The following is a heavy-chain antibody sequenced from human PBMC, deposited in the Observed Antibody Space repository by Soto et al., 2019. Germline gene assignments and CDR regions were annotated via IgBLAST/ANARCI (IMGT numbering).Heavy chain of an antibody. Sequence: QVQLQESGPGLVKPSETLSLTCTVSGGSISSYYWSWIRQPPGKGLEWIGYIYYSGSTNYNPSLKSRVTISVDTSKNQFSLKLSSVTAADTAVYYCARDGLAYCGGDCYLGAFDIWGQGTMVTVSS. CDR3: ARDGLAYCGGDCYLGAFDI. J-gene: IGHJ3*02. D-gene: IGHD2-21*02. CDR2: IYYSGST. V-gene: IGHV4-59*01. CDR1: GGSISSYY.